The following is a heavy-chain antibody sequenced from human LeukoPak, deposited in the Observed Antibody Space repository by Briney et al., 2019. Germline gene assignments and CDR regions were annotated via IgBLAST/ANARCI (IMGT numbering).Heavy chain of an antibody. Sequence: PGGSLRLSCAASGFTVSSNHMSWVRQAPGKGLEWVSIIYGGGNAYYAESVKGRFTISRDNSKNTLYLQMNSLRAEDTAVYYCARDPGSCSGGSCYPYYFDYWGQGTLVTVSS. CDR2: IYGGGNA. D-gene: IGHD2-15*01. CDR3: ARDPGSCSGGSCYPYYFDY. J-gene: IGHJ4*02. CDR1: GFTVSSNH. V-gene: IGHV3-66*01.